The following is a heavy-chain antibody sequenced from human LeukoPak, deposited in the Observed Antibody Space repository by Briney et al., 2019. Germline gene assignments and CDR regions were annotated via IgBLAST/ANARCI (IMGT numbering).Heavy chain of an antibody. D-gene: IGHD6-19*01. CDR1: GYTFTGYY. CDR2: VHPNSGGT. V-gene: IGHV1-2*02. Sequence: GASVKVSCKASGYTFTGYYFHWGRHAPGQGLEWMGWVHPNSGGTHYAQKFQGRVTMTRDTSISTAYMELSRLRSDDSAVYYCARDQRLVAGTFYFDYWGQGTLVTVSS. J-gene: IGHJ4*02. CDR3: ARDQRLVAGTFYFDY.